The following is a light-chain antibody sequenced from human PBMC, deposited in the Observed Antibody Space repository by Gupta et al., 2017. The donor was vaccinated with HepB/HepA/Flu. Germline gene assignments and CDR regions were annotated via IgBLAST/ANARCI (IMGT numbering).Light chain of an antibody. Sequence: DIQLTQSPSFLSASIGDTVTITCRASPGIRSHLAWLQQHPGRAPKLLISSASTLQSGVPSRFSGSGSGTEFTLTISNLQPEDSATFFCQHGDHYPLSFGRGTKVAIK. V-gene: IGKV1-9*01. CDR1: PGIRSH. CDR2: SAS. CDR3: QHGDHYPLS. J-gene: IGKJ4*01.